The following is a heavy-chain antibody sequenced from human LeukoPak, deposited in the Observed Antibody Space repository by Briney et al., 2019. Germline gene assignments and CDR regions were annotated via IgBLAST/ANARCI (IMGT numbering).Heavy chain of an antibody. V-gene: IGHV4-59*07. CDR2: IYYSAST. J-gene: IGHJ6*02. Sequence: PSDTLSLTCTVSGGSISSYYWSWIRQPPGKGLEWIGYIYYSASTNYNPSLKSRVTISVDPSKNQFSLKLSSVTAADTAVYYCARRVYYYGMDVWGQGTTVTVSS. CDR1: GGSISSYY. CDR3: ARRVYYYGMDV.